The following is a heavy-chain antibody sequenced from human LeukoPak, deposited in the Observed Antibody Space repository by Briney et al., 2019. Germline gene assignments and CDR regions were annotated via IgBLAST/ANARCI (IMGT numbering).Heavy chain of an antibody. D-gene: IGHD4-17*01. J-gene: IGHJ6*03. CDR1: GCTFTSYD. V-gene: IGHV1-8*01. Sequence: ASVKVSCKASGCTFTSYDINWVRQATGQGLEWMGWMNPNSGNTGYAQKFQGRVTMTRNTSISTAYMELSSLRSEDTAVYYCAASDYGDYYYYYYMDVWGKGTTVTVSS. CDR2: MNPNSGNT. CDR3: AASDYGDYYYYYYMDV.